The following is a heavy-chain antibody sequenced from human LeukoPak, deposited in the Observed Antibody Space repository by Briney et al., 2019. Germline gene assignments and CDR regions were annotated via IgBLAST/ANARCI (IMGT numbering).Heavy chain of an antibody. Sequence: PGGSLRLSCAASGFTFSNFGMHWVRQTPDKGLEWGAFIRYDGSAKWYADSVKGRFTIPRDNSKNPLYLQMTSLRAEDTAVYYCAKDPRDAYYYDSSGYYYVPAFDYWGQGTLVTVSS. J-gene: IGHJ4*02. CDR2: IRYDGSAK. CDR3: AKDPRDAYYYDSSGYYYVPAFDY. V-gene: IGHV3-30*02. D-gene: IGHD3-22*01. CDR1: GFTFSNFG.